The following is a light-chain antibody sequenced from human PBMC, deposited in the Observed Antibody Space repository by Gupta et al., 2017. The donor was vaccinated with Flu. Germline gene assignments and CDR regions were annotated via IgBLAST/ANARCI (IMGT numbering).Light chain of an antibody. CDR2: KDS. Sequence: SYELTQPPSVSVSPGQTARITCSGDALPKQYAYWYQQKPGQAPVLVIYKDSERPSGIPGRFSGSTSGTTATFTISGVQAEDEADYYCQSADSSGNYVVFGGGTKLTVL. CDR1: ALPKQY. V-gene: IGLV3-25*02. J-gene: IGLJ2*01. CDR3: QSADSSGNYVV.